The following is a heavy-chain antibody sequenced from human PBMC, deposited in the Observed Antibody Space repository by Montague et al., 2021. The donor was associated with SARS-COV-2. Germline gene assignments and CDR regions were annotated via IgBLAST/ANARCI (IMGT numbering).Heavy chain of an antibody. Sequence: SETLSLTCTVSGGSITCYYWTWIRQPPGKGLEWVGRISSSGSTNYNPSLKSRVTISVDTSKNQFSLKPSSVTAADTAVYYCARTGLVAYDILIGYTVNAFDMWGQGTMVTVSS. D-gene: IGHD3-9*01. J-gene: IGHJ3*02. CDR3: ARTGLVAYDILIGYTVNAFDM. CDR1: GGSITCYY. CDR2: ISSSGST. V-gene: IGHV4-59*01.